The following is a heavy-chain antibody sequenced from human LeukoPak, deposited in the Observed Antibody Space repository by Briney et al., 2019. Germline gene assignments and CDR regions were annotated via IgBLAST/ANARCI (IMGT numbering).Heavy chain of an antibody. CDR2: IHHSGTT. V-gene: IGHV4-31*03. Sequence: PSQTLSLTCSVSGDSVTSGNYYWSWIRQHPEKGPECIGHIHHSGTTYYNPSPLSRATISVDASKNQFSLRLSSVTAADTALYYCAGGNDDSKLHHWGQGTLVTVSS. J-gene: IGHJ1*01. CDR1: GDSVTSGNYY. CDR3: AGGNDDSKLHH. D-gene: IGHD3-22*01.